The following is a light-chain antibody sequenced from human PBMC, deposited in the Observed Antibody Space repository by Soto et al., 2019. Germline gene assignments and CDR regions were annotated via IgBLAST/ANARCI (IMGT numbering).Light chain of an antibody. V-gene: IGKV1-17*01. CDR3: LQHNSYPRT. CDR2: AVS. J-gene: IGKJ1*01. CDR1: QGIRND. Sequence: DIPMTQSPSSLSASVGDTVTIPCRASQGIRNDLGWYQQTPGKAPKCLIYAVSSLRSGFPSRFSGSGSGTEFTLTISSLQPEDFATYYCLQHNSYPRTFGQGTKVDIK.